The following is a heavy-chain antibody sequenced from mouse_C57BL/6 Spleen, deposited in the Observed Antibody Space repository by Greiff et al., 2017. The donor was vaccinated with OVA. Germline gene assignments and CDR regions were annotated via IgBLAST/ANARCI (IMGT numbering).Heavy chain of an antibody. CDR2: FYPGSGSI. J-gene: IGHJ4*01. V-gene: IGHV1-62-2*01. Sequence: VKLVESGAELVKPGASVKLSCKASGYTFTEYTIHWVKQRSGQGLEWIGWFYPGSGSIKYNEKFKDKATLTADKSSSTVYMELSRLTSEDSAVYFCARHEDHYDYDYAMDYWGQGTSVTVSS. CDR1: GYTFTEYT. D-gene: IGHD2-4*01. CDR3: ARHEDHYDYDYAMDY.